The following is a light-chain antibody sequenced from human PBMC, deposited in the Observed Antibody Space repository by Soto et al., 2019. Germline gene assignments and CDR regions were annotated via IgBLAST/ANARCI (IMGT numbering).Light chain of an antibody. V-gene: IGKV1-39*01. Sequence: IQMTQSPSSLSASVGDGVTITCRASQSISSYLNWYQQKPGKAPKLLIYAASSLQSGVPSRFSGSGSGTDFTLTISSLEPEDFAVYYCQQRSDWRVTFGGGTKVDIK. J-gene: IGKJ4*01. CDR1: QSISSY. CDR2: AAS. CDR3: QQRSDWRVT.